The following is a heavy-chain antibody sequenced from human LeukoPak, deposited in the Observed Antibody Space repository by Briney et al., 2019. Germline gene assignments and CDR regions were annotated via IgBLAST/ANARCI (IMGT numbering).Heavy chain of an antibody. CDR1: GGSFSGYY. J-gene: IGHJ4*02. V-gene: IGHV4-34*01. Sequence: SETLSLTCAVYGGSFSGYYWSWISQPPGKGLEWIGEINHSGSTTYNPSLKSRVTISVDTSRNQFSLKLSSVTAADTAVYYCARFVDTAMVYDYWGQGTLVTVSS. D-gene: IGHD5-18*01. CDR3: ARFVDTAMVYDY. CDR2: INHSGST.